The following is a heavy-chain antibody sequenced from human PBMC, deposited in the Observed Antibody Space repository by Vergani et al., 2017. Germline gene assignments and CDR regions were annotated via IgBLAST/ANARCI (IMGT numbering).Heavy chain of an antibody. V-gene: IGHV1-46*01. CDR3: ARESSGWYSRGRSRKFDY. J-gene: IGHJ4*02. CDR2: INPSGGST. CDR1: GYTFTSYY. Sequence: QVQLVQSGAEVKKPGASVKVSCKASGYTFTSYYMHWVRQAPGQGLEWMGIINPSGGSTSYAQKFQGRVTMTRDTSTSTVYMELSSLRSEDTAVYYCARESSGWYSRGRSRKFDYWGQGTLVTVSS. D-gene: IGHD6-19*01.